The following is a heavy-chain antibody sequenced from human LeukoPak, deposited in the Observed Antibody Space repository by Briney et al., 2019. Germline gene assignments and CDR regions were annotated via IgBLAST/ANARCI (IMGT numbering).Heavy chain of an antibody. CDR3: ARAETYYDFWSGYYTYYYFDY. D-gene: IGHD3-3*01. J-gene: IGHJ4*02. Sequence: GASVKVSCKASGYTFTSYGISWVRQAPGQGLEWMGWISAYNGNTNYAQKLQGRVTMTTDTSTSTAYMELSSLRSDDTAVYYCARAETYYDFWSGYYTYYYFDYWGQGTLVTVSS. CDR1: GYTFTSYG. V-gene: IGHV1-18*01. CDR2: ISAYNGNT.